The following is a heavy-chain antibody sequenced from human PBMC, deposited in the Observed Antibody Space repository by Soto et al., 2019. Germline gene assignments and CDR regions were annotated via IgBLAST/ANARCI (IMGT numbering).Heavy chain of an antibody. J-gene: IGHJ4*02. CDR3: ATLPMVRGVIDWDFDY. Sequence: PSETLSLTCAVYGGSFSVYYWSWIRQPPGKGLEWIGEINHSGSTNYNPSLKSRVTISVDTSKNQFSLKLSSVTAADTAVYYCATLPMVRGVIDWDFDYWGQGTLVTVSS. V-gene: IGHV4-34*01. CDR1: GGSFSVYY. CDR2: INHSGST. D-gene: IGHD3-10*01.